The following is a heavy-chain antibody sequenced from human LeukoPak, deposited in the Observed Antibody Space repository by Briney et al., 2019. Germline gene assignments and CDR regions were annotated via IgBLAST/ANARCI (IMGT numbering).Heavy chain of an antibody. CDR2: IYYSGST. V-gene: IGHV4-30-4*01. J-gene: IGHJ5*02. CDR1: GGSISSGDYY. Sequence: SQTLSLTCTVSGGSISSGDYYWSWIRQPPEKGLEWIGYIYYSGSTYYNPSLKSRVAISVDTSKNQFSLKLSSVTAADTAVYYCARGRYYYDSSGYYPNWFDPGGQGTLVTVSS. CDR3: ARGRYYYDSSGYYPNWFDP. D-gene: IGHD3-22*01.